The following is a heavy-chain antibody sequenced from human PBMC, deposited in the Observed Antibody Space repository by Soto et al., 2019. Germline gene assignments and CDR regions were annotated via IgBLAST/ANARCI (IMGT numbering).Heavy chain of an antibody. D-gene: IGHD6-19*01. CDR1: GFTFSSYA. V-gene: IGHV3-23*01. J-gene: IGHJ4*02. CDR3: AKGYNSGWSFFDY. Sequence: EVQLLESGGGLVQPGGSLRLSCAASGFTFSSYAMSWVRQTPGKGLEWVSAISGSGSSTYYADSVKGRFTISRDNSKNTVYLQMNSLRAEDTAPYYCAKGYNSGWSFFDYWGQGTLVTVSS. CDR2: ISGSGSST.